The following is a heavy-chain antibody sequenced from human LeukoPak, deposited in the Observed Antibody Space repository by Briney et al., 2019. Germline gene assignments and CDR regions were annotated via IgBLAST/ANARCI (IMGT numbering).Heavy chain of an antibody. CDR2: IKQDGSTK. V-gene: IGHV3-7*01. CDR1: GFTFSSYW. Sequence: GGSLRLSCVASGFTFSSYWMSWVRQAPGKGLEWVANIKQDGSTKYYMDSVKGRFTISRDTAKNSLYLQMNSLRAEDTAVYYCVRDRWYSSGAFDYWGQGTMVTVSS. J-gene: IGHJ4*02. D-gene: IGHD6-19*01. CDR3: VRDRWYSSGAFDY.